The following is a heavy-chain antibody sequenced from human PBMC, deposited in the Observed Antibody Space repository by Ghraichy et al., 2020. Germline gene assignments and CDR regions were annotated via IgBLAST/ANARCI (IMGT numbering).Heavy chain of an antibody. CDR1: GSTFTAYY. J-gene: IGHJ6*02. CDR2: IDPNSGGT. V-gene: IGHV1-2*06. Sequence: ASVKVSCKASGSTFTAYYMHWVRQAPGHGLEWMGRIDPNSGGTKYAQKFQGRVTMSRDTSIDTVYMEMNRLNSDDTAVYYCARDFFSSVTSPNYYYGMDVWGQGTTVTFSS. D-gene: IGHD3-3*01. CDR3: ARDFFSSVTSPNYYYGMDV.